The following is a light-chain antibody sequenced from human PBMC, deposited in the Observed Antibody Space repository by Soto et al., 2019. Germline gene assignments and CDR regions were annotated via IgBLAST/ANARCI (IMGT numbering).Light chain of an antibody. CDR3: QEYDGAPIT. J-gene: IGKJ5*01. CDR2: DAS. V-gene: IGKV3-20*01. Sequence: EIVLTQSPDTLSLSPGERATLSCRASQSIRSERLAWYQQKPGQAPRLVIFDASNRASGMPERFSGSGSGTDFTLTIARLEPEDFAVYYCQEYDGAPITFGLGTRLET. CDR1: QSIRSER.